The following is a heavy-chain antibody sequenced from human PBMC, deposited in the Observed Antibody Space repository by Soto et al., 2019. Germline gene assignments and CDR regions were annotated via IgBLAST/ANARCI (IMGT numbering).Heavy chain of an antibody. V-gene: IGHV3-74*03. J-gene: IGHJ3*01. Sequence: EVQLVESGGGVVQRGGPLRLPCAASGFTFNYYWMHWVRQAPGQGLMWVAHIQNDGSRTTYADSVKGRFTISRDNAKNMMYLQMNRLRAEDTAVYYCARGNLGGFDLWGQGTTVTVSS. D-gene: IGHD4-4*01. CDR3: ARGNLGGFDL. CDR2: IQNDGSRT. CDR1: GFTFNYYW.